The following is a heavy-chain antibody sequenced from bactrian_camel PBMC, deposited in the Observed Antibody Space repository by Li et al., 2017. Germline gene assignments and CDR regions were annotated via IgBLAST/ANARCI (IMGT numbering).Heavy chain of an antibody. J-gene: IGHJ4*01. D-gene: IGHD2*01. V-gene: IGHV3S1*01. Sequence: HVQLVESGGGSVPTGGSLKLSCTAPVDAYFTACMAWFRQPPGKEREGVAAMYTGFGGGNIYYDDAVKGRFSISQDNAKNTWYLQMNSLRPEDSAMYYCAADELVTRLKGLQTCDPNHYHYPDWGQGTQVTVS. CDR2: MYTGFGGGNI. CDR3: AADELVTRLKGLQTCDPNHYHYPD. CDR1: VDAYFTAC.